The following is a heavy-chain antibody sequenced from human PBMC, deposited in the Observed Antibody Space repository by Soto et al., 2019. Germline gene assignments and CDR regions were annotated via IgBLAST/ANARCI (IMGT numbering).Heavy chain of an antibody. J-gene: IGHJ6*02. D-gene: IGHD2-15*01. V-gene: IGHV3-23*01. CDR3: AKEDNSYYYGIDV. Sequence: GGSLRLSCAASGFSFSSYAMSWVRQAPGKGLEWVSAISGSGGTTYYADSVRGRFTISRDNSKNTLYLQMNSLTVEDTAVYCCAKEDNSYYYGIDVWGQGTTVTVSS. CDR1: GFSFSSYA. CDR2: ISGSGGTT.